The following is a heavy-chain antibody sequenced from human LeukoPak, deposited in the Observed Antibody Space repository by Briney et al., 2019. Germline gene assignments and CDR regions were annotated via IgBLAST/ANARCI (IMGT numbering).Heavy chain of an antibody. CDR3: ARDQYDYVWGSYRPYFAY. D-gene: IGHD3-16*02. CDR1: GYTFTSYG. J-gene: IGHJ4*02. Sequence: ASVKVSCKASGYTFTSYGISWVRQAPGQGLEWMGSISPYNGDTNYAERLQGRVIMTTDTSTRTAYMELRSLRSDDTAVFYCARDQYDYVWGSYRPYFAYWGQGTLVTVPS. CDR2: ISPYNGDT. V-gene: IGHV1-18*04.